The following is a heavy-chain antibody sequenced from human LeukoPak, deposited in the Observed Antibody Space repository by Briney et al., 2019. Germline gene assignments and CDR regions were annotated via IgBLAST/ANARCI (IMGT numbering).Heavy chain of an antibody. Sequence: SQTLSLTCAVSGGNNSSECYSWIGIRQPPGKGLEWIGYMFHSGSTYYNPSLKSRVTISVDRSKNQFSLKMNFVFGDETAVYCGDGGGGYCSGTICSPFEYWGQGTQVTVSS. CDR3: DGGGGYCSGTICSPFEY. J-gene: IGHJ4*02. CDR1: GGNNSSECYS. D-gene: IGHD2-2*01. CDR2: MFHSGST. V-gene: IGHV4-30-2*01.